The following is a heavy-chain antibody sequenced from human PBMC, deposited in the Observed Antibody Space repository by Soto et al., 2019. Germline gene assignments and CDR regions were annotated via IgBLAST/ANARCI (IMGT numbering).Heavy chain of an antibody. CDR3: ARHEGYYGSPAAGLFDY. CDR2: IYPGDSDT. Sequence: EVQLVQSGAEVKKPGESLKISCKGSGYSFTSYWIGWVRQMPGKGLEWMGIIYPGDSDTRYSPSFQGQVTISADKSIRTAYLKWSSLKASDTAMYYCARHEGYYGSPAAGLFDYWGQGTLVTVSS. CDR1: GYSFTSYW. V-gene: IGHV5-51*01. D-gene: IGHD3-10*01. J-gene: IGHJ4*02.